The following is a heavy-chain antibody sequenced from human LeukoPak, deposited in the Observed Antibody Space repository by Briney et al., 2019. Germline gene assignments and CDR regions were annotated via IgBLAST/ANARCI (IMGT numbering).Heavy chain of an antibody. CDR2: ISGSGGST. Sequence: GGSLRLSCAASGFTFSSYAMSWVRQAPGKGLEWVSAISGSGGSTYYADSVKSRFTISRDNSKNTLYLQMNSLRAEDTAVYYCAIPRGDFWSGYYHGYFDYWGQGTLVTVSS. CDR3: AIPRGDFWSGYYHGYFDY. V-gene: IGHV3-23*01. D-gene: IGHD3-3*01. CDR1: GFTFSSYA. J-gene: IGHJ4*02.